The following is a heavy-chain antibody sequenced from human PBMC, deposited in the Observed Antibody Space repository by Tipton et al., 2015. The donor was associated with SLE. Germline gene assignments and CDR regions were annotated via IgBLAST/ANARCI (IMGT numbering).Heavy chain of an antibody. J-gene: IGHJ1*01. CDR1: RFTFRSFA. Sequence: SLRLSCAGSRFTFRSFAMSWVRQAPGKGLEWVAVISYDGSNKYYADSVKGRFTISRDNSKNTLYLQMNSLRAEDTAVYYCARTADCSSTSCYTGGGYFQHWGQGTLVTVSS. D-gene: IGHD2-2*02. CDR3: ARTADCSSTSCYTGGGYFQH. V-gene: IGHV3-30*04. CDR2: ISYDGSNK.